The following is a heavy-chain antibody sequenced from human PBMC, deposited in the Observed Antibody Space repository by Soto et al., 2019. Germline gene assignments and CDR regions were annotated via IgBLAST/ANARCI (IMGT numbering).Heavy chain of an antibody. V-gene: IGHV1-18*01. Sequence: ASVKVSCKASGYIFTNYGIAWVRQAPGQGPEWMGRSAYNGDTIYALNLQGRVTMTTDTSTSTAYMELRSLRSDDTAVYYCARSYDKGVFDIWGQGTMVTVSS. J-gene: IGHJ3*02. CDR2: SAYNGDT. CDR3: ARSYDKGVFDI. D-gene: IGHD3-22*01. CDR1: GYIFTNYG.